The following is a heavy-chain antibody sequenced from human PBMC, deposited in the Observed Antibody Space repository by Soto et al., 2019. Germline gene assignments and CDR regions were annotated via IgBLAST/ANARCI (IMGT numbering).Heavy chain of an antibody. CDR3: IGQCGCGSCFRQSHY. J-gene: IGHJ4*02. CDR2: MRSKGYGGTT. V-gene: IGHV3-49*04. D-gene: IGHD2-15*01. Sequence: GGSLRLSCTASGFTFGGFSFADYAVSWVRQAPGKGLEWIGFMRSKGYGGTTEYAASVKGRFIISRDDSKTIAYLQMNSLKLEDTAVYYCIGQCGCGSCFRQSHYWGQGTLVTVSS. CDR1: GFTFGGFSFADYA.